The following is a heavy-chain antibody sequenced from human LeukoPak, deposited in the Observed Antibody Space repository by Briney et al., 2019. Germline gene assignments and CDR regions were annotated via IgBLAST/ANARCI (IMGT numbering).Heavy chain of an antibody. V-gene: IGHV1-18*01. Sequence: ASVKVSCKPSGYSFTSYGITWMRQAPGQGLEWMGWISGYSGNTVYTQKFQGRVTLTTDTSTSTAYMELRSLSSDDTAVYFCARDFGGDNYFYHGMDVWGQGTTVTVSS. CDR1: GYSFTSYG. CDR2: ISGYSGNT. D-gene: IGHD3-10*01. CDR3: ARDFGGDNYFYHGMDV. J-gene: IGHJ6*02.